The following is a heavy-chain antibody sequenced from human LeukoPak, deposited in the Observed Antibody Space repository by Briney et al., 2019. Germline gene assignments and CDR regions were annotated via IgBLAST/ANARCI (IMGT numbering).Heavy chain of an antibody. D-gene: IGHD2-2*01. V-gene: IGHV1-18*01. CDR1: GYTFTSYG. Sequence: ASVKVSCKASGYTFTSYGISWVRQAPGQGLEWMGWMSAYNGNTNYAQKLQGRVTMTTDTSTSTAYMELRSLRSDDTAVYYCARGTIVVVPAAVYGMDVWGQGTTVTVSS. CDR3: ARGTIVVVPAAVYGMDV. J-gene: IGHJ6*02. CDR2: MSAYNGNT.